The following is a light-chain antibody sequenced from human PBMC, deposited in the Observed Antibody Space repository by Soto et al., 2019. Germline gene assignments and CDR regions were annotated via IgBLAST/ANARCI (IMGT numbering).Light chain of an antibody. CDR1: SSDLGAYNF. V-gene: IGLV2-14*01. CDR2: EVS. J-gene: IGLJ1*01. Sequence: QSGLTQPASGSGSPGQSSTIYGTGTSSDLGAYNFVPWYQQYPGEAPKLIIYEVSNRPSGVSTRFSGSKSGNTASLTVSGLQTEDEADYHCSSYTTRRTYVFGTGTKVTVL. CDR3: SSYTTRRTYV.